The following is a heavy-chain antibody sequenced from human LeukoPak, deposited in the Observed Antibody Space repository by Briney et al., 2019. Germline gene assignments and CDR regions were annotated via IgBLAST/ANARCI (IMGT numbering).Heavy chain of an antibody. CDR2: ISYDGSNK. D-gene: IGHD3-22*01. CDR3: ARGYDSWSYYFDY. V-gene: IGHV3-30-3*01. Sequence: PGGSLRLSCAASGFTFSSYAMHWVRQAPGKGLEWVAVISYDGSNKYYADSVKGRFTISRDNSKNTLYLQMNSLRAEDTAVYYCARGYDSWSYYFDYWGQGTLVTVSS. J-gene: IGHJ4*02. CDR1: GFTFSSYA.